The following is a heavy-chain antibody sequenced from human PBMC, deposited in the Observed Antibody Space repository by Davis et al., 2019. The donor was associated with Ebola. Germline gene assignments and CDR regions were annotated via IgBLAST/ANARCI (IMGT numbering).Heavy chain of an antibody. CDR2: ISYDGSNK. CDR1: GFTFSIYV. V-gene: IGHV3-30*18. D-gene: IGHD6-19*01. J-gene: IGHJ5*02. CDR3: AKGYSSGWFPWFDP. Sequence: GESLKISCAASGFTFSIYVMHWVRQAPGKGLEWVAVISYDGSNKYYADSVKGRFTISRDNSKNTLYLQMNSLRAEDTAVYYCAKGYSSGWFPWFDPWGQGTLVTVSS.